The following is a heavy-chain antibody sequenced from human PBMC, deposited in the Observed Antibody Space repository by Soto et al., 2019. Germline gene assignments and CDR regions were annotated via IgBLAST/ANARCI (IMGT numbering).Heavy chain of an antibody. Sequence: GGSLRLSCAASGFTFSSYAMSWVRQAPGKGLEWVSAISGSGGSTYYADSVKGRFTISRDNSKNTLYLQMNSLRAEDTAVYYCAKSSLWELPQPPGIAAAGTTGGFDYWGQGTLVTVSS. J-gene: IGHJ4*02. V-gene: IGHV3-23*01. D-gene: IGHD6-13*01. CDR1: GFTFSSYA. CDR2: ISGSGGST. CDR3: AKSSLWELPQPPGIAAAGTTGGFDY.